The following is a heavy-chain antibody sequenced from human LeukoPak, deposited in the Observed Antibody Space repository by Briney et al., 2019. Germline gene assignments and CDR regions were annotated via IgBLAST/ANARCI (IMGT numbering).Heavy chain of an antibody. Sequence: GASVKVSCKASGGTFSSYAISWVRQAPGQGLEWMGGIIPIFGTANYAQKFQGRVTITADESTSTAYMELSSLRSEDTAVYYCAREGHTAMGPGFDYWGQGTLVTVPS. CDR2: IIPIFGTA. CDR1: GGTFSSYA. V-gene: IGHV1-69*13. J-gene: IGHJ4*02. D-gene: IGHD5-18*01. CDR3: AREGHTAMGPGFDY.